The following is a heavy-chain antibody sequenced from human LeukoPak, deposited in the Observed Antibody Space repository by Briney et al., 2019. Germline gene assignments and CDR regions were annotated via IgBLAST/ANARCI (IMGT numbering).Heavy chain of an antibody. Sequence: PSETLSLTCTVSGDSISSGSYYWNWIRQPAGQGLEWIGRVYTATGGTNYLPSLKSRVTISLDTSKNQFSLKLSSVTAADTAVYYCARRRGYSYGLGYYYYMDVWGKGTTVTISS. V-gene: IGHV4-61*02. CDR3: ARRRGYSYGLGYYYYMDV. D-gene: IGHD5-18*01. CDR2: VYTATGGT. J-gene: IGHJ6*03. CDR1: GDSISSGSYY.